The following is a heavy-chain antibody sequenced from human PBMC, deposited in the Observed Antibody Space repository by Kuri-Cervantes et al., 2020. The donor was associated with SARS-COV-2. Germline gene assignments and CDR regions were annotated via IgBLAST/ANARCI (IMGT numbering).Heavy chain of an antibody. CDR1: GFTFSSYA. J-gene: IGHJ3*02. CDR3: ASGTVTTHAFDI. D-gene: IGHD4-17*01. Sequence: GGSLRLSCAASGFTFSSYAMSWVRQAPGKGLEWVSTISGSGGNTYYADSVKGRFTISRDNAKNSLYLQMNSLRAEDTAVYYCASGTVTTHAFDIWGQGTMVTVSS. V-gene: IGHV3-23*01. CDR2: ISGSGGNT.